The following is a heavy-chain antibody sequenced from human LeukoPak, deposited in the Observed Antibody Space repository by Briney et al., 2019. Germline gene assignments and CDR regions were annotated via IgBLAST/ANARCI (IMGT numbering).Heavy chain of an antibody. CDR3: AELGITMIGGV. V-gene: IGHV3-66*01. Sequence: GGSLRLSCAASGFTVSSNYMSWVRQAPGKGLEWVSVIYSGGSTYYADSVKGRFTISRDSSKNTLYLQMNSLRAEDTAVYYCAELGITMIGGVWGKGTTVTISS. CDR2: IYSGGST. CDR1: GFTVSSNY. J-gene: IGHJ6*04. D-gene: IGHD3-10*02.